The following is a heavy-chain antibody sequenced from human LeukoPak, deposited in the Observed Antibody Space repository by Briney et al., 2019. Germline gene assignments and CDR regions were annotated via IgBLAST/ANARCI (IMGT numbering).Heavy chain of an antibody. CDR1: GFTFSSYT. CDR3: ARLMTGGNYDPFDY. Sequence: PGGSLRPSCVASGFTFSSYTFHWVRQAPGKGLEWVSSVNSGLSYFNYADSVKGRFTIPRDNAKNSLYLQMNSLRADDTAVYYCARLMTGGNYDPFDYWGQGTLVTVSS. CDR2: VNSGLSYF. V-gene: IGHV3-21*01. D-gene: IGHD3-22*01. J-gene: IGHJ4*02.